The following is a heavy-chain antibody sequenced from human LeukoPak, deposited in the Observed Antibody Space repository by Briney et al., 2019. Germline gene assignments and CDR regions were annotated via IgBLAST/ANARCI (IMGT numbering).Heavy chain of an antibody. CDR1: GGSISSYY. J-gene: IGHJ4*02. Sequence: SETLSLTCTVSGGSISSYYWSWIRQPAGKGLEWIGRIYTSGSTNYNPSLKSRVTMSVDTSKNQFSLKLSSVTAADTAVYYCARGRIAYYYGSGSSFGYWGQGTLVTVSS. V-gene: IGHV4-4*07. D-gene: IGHD3-10*01. CDR2: IYTSGST. CDR3: ARGRIAYYYGSGSSFGY.